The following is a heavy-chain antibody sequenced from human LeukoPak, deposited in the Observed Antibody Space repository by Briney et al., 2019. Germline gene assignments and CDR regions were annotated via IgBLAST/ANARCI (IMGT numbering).Heavy chain of an antibody. CDR3: ARGYCTSSSCYNDY. CDR1: GFTFSTSA. CDR2: MSFDVNNK. J-gene: IGHJ4*02. D-gene: IGHD2-2*02. Sequence: PGRSLRLSCVTSGFTFSTSAFHWVRQAPGKGLEWVATMSFDVNNKYYADSVRGRFTISRDNSKNTPYLQMNSLRAEDTAVYSCARGYCTSSSCYNDYWGQGTLVTVSS. V-gene: IGHV3-30*04.